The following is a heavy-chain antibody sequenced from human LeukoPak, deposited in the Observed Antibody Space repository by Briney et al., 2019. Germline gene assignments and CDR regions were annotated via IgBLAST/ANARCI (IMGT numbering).Heavy chain of an antibody. Sequence: PGGSLRLSCAASGFTFSSYGMHWVRQAPGKGLEWVAVISYDGSNKYYADSVKGRFTISTDNSENKLYLQMNSLRAEDTAVYYCARGVLGLKPLDYWGQGTLVTVPS. CDR3: ARGVLGLKPLDY. CDR1: GFTFSSYG. V-gene: IGHV3-30*03. D-gene: IGHD1-26*01. CDR2: ISYDGSNK. J-gene: IGHJ4*02.